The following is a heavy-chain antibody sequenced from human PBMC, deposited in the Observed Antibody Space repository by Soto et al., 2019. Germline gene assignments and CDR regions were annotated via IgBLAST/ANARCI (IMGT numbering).Heavy chain of an antibody. CDR2: INHSGST. D-gene: IGHD3-10*01. J-gene: IGHJ4*02. CDR1: GGSFSGYY. CDR3: ARGPRKGSGSYYRGVFDY. V-gene: IGHV4-34*01. Sequence: PSETLSLTCAVYGGSFSGYYWSWIRQPPGKGLEWIGEINHSGSTNYNPSLKSRVTISVDTSKNQFSLKLSSVTAADTAVYYCARGPRKGSGSYYRGVFDYWGQGTLVTVSS.